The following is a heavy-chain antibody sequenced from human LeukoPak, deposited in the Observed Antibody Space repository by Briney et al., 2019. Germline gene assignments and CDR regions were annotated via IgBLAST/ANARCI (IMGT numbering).Heavy chain of an antibody. V-gene: IGHV3-30*19. Sequence: GGSLRLSCAASGFTFSSYGMHWVRQAPGKGLEWVAVIWYDGSNKYYADSVKGRFTISRDNSKNTLYLQMNSLRAEDAAVYYCARDWNRRALDYWGQGTLVTVSS. CDR2: IWYDGSNK. CDR3: ARDWNRRALDY. J-gene: IGHJ4*02. D-gene: IGHD1-1*01. CDR1: GFTFSSYG.